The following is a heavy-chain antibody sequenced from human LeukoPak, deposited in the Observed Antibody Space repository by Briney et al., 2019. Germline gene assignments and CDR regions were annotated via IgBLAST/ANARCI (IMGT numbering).Heavy chain of an antibody. CDR2: IYSGGST. D-gene: IGHD3-10*01. J-gene: IGHJ4*02. V-gene: IGHV3-66*01. Sequence: GGSLRLSCAASGFTVSSNYMSWVRQAPGRGLEWVSVIYSGGSTYYADSVKGRFTISRDNSKNTLFLQMNSLRAGDTAVYYCAGGTVTMVDYWGQGTLATVSS. CDR3: AGGTVTMVDY. CDR1: GFTVSSNY.